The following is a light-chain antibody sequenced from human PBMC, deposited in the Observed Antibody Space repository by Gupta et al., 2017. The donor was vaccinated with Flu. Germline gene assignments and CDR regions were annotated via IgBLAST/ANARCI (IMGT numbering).Light chain of an antibody. V-gene: IGKV1-5*03. Sequence: DVQMTQSPSTLSASVGDRVTMTCRASQSISTWLAWYQQKPGKAPRLLIYKASTLESGVPSRFRGRGSGTEFTLAISGLQPDDFATYYCQQYNGHSRAFGQGTKLEI. CDR3: QQYNGHSRA. CDR1: QSISTW. J-gene: IGKJ1*01. CDR2: KAS.